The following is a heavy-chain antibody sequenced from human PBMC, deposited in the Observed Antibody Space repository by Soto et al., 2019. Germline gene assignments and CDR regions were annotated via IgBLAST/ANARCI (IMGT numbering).Heavy chain of an antibody. D-gene: IGHD6-25*01. CDR3: ARDSSGWDYERYFDL. Sequence: EVQLVESGGGLVQPGGSLRLSCAASGFTFSSYDMHWVRQATGKGLEWVSAIGTAGDTYYPGSVKGRFTISRENAKNSLYLQMNSLRAGDTAVYYCARDSSGWDYERYFDLWGRGPLVTVSS. J-gene: IGHJ2*01. V-gene: IGHV3-13*01. CDR2: IGTAGDT. CDR1: GFTFSSYD.